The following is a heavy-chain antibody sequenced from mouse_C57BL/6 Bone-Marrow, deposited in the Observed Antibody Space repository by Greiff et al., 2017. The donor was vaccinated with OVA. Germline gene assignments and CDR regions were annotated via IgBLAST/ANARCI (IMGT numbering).Heavy chain of an antibody. V-gene: IGHV10-1*01. Sequence: EVQGVESGGGLVQPKGSLKLSCAASGFSFNTYAMNWVRQAPGKGLEWVARIRSKSNNYATYYADSVKDRFTISRDDSESMLYLQMNNLKTEDTAMYYCGRHSDYFDYWGQGTTLTVSS. CDR1: GFSFNTYA. CDR2: IRSKSNNYAT. CDR3: GRHSDYFDY. J-gene: IGHJ2*01.